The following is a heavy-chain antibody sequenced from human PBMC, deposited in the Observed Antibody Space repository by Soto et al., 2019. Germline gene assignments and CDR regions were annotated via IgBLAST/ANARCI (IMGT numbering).Heavy chain of an antibody. CDR2: INAGNGNT. Sequence: QVQLVQSGAEVKKPGASVKVSCKASGYTFTSYAMHWVRQAPGQRLEWMGWINAGNGNTKYSQKFQGRVTITRDTSASTAYMGLSSLRSEDTAVYYCATRSSAPFSWFAPWGRGSVVIVCS. J-gene: IGHJ5*02. CDR1: GYTFTSYA. CDR3: ATRSSAPFSWFAP. V-gene: IGHV1-3*01. D-gene: IGHD6-6*01.